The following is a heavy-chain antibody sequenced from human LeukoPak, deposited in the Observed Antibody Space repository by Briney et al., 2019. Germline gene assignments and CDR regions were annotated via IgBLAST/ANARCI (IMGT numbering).Heavy chain of an antibody. CDR3: ARDRNYGHHSRVCMDY. J-gene: IGHJ4*02. Sequence: ASVKVSCKASAYTFISYYMHWGRQPPGQGLEWMGIINPSGGSTSYAQKFQGRVTMTRDTSTSTVYMELSSQRSEDTAVYYCARDRNYGHHSRVCMDYWGQASKVTVPS. V-gene: IGHV1-46*01. D-gene: IGHD1-7*01. CDR1: AYTFISYY. CDR2: INPSGGST.